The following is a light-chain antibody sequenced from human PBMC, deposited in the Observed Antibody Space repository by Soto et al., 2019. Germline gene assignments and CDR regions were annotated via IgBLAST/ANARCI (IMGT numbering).Light chain of an antibody. J-gene: IGKJ4*01. CDR1: QSISSY. CDR3: QQSYSTPRT. V-gene: IGKV1-39*01. CDR2: AAS. Sequence: DIQMTQSPSSLSASVGDRVTITCRASQSISSYLNWYQQKPGKAPKLLIYAASSLQSGVPSRFSGSGSGTDFTLTISSLQPEDFATYYCQQSYSTPRTFGGGTQVGIK.